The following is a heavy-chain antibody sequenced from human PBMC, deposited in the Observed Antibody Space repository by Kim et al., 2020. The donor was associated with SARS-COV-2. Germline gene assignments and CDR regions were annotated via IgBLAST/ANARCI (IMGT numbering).Heavy chain of an antibody. CDR1: GFTFSSYA. D-gene: IGHD3-3*01. CDR2: VSYDGSNK. Sequence: GGSLRLSCAASGFTFSSYAMHWVRQAPGKGLEWVAVVSYDGSNKYYADSVKGRFTISRDNSKNTLYLQMNSLRAEDTAVYYCARDRMITIFGAYFGMEVWGQGATCSVS. V-gene: IGHV3-30*04. CDR3: ARDRMITIFGAYFGMEV. J-gene: IGHJ6*02.